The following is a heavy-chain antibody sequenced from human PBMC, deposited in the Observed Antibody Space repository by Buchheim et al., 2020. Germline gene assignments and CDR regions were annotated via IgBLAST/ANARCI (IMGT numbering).Heavy chain of an antibody. CDR2: IYYSGNS. CDR1: GASVSSYY. Sequence: QVQLQESGPGLVKPSETLSLTCTVSGASVSSYYWSWIRQPPGKGLEWIGYIYYSGNSNYNPSLKSRVTISALMSMNPLSRKLSSVTAADTAVYYYAQGQLWLDYWGQGTL. CDR3: AQGQLWLDY. V-gene: IGHV4-59*02. J-gene: IGHJ4*02. D-gene: IGHD5-18*01.